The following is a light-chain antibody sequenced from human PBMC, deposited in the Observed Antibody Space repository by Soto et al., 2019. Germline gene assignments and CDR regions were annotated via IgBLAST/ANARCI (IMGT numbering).Light chain of an antibody. V-gene: IGKV3D-15*01. J-gene: IGKJ1*01. CDR1: QSVKNH. CDR3: QEYNAWPPGT. Sequence: EIVMTQSPATLSVSSGEGITLSCRASQSVKNHLAWYQHKPGQSPRLLIYDASTRDTGAPERFSAGGSGTEFTLVISSLQSEDAAVYFCQEYNAWPPGTFGQGTKVEIK. CDR2: DAS.